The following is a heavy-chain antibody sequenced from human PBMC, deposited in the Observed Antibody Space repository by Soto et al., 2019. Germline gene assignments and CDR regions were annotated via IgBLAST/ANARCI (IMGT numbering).Heavy chain of an antibody. CDR3: AKAPPSPYGSGSYLYYYGMDV. D-gene: IGHD3-10*01. CDR2: ISYDGSNK. CDR1: GFTFSSYG. V-gene: IGHV3-30*18. Sequence: QVQLVESGGGVVQPGRSLRLSCAASGFTFSSYGMHWVRQAPGKGLEWVAVISYDGSNKYYADSVKGRFTISRDNSKNTLYLQMNSLIAEDTAVYYCAKAPPSPYGSGSYLYYYGMDVWGQGTTVTVSS. J-gene: IGHJ6*02.